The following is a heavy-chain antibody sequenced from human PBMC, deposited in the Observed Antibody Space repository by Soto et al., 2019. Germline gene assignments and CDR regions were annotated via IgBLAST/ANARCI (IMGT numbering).Heavy chain of an antibody. CDR2: IYPGDSDT. CDR1: GYSFTSYW. D-gene: IGHD3-10*01. V-gene: IGHV5-51*01. CDR3: ARQFPFSYGSGSHGGGDY. Sequence: EVQLVQSGAEVKKPGESLKISCKGSGYSFTSYWIGWVRQMPGKGLEWMGIIYPGDSDTRYSPSFQGQVTISADKSISTAYLQWSSLKASDTAMYYCARQFPFSYGSGSHGGGDYWGQGTLVTVSS. J-gene: IGHJ4*02.